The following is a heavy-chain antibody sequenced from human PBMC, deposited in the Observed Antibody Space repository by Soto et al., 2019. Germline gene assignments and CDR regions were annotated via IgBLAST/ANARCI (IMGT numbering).Heavy chain of an antibody. D-gene: IGHD6-13*01. Sequence: SETLSLTCTFSGGSISNYYWSWIRQPPGMGLEWIGYIYYTGSTNYNPSLKSRVTISVDTSKNQFSLKLSSVTAADTAVYYCARVGSSWYLGMDVWGQGTTVTVSS. V-gene: IGHV4-59*01. J-gene: IGHJ6*02. CDR2: IYYTGST. CDR3: ARVGSSWYLGMDV. CDR1: GGSISNYY.